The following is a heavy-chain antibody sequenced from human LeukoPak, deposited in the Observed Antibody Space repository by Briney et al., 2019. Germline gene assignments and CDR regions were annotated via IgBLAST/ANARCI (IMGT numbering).Heavy chain of an antibody. Sequence: SQTLSLTCTVSGDSVSSSYWNWIRQPPGKGLEWIGYIYYSGSANYNPSLKSRVTISVDTSKNQFSLKLSSVTAADTAVYYCARGVKAETWGQGTLVTVSS. J-gene: IGHJ5*02. V-gene: IGHV4-59*02. CDR1: GDSVSSSY. CDR2: IYYSGSA. D-gene: IGHD2-15*01. CDR3: ARGVKAET.